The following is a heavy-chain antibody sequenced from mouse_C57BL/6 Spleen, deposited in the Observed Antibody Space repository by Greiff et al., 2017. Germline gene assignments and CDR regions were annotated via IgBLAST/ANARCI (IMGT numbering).Heavy chain of an antibody. CDR1: GYTFTSYW. CDR3: ARNYCGSIYAMDY. CDR2: IDPSDSYT. J-gene: IGHJ4*01. D-gene: IGHD1-1*01. Sequence: QVQLKQPGAELVMPGASVKLSCKASGYTFTSYWMHWVKQRPGQGLEWIGEIDPSDSYTNYNQKFKGKSTLTVDKSSSTAYMQLSSLTSEDSAVYYCARNYCGSIYAMDYWGQGTSVTVSS. V-gene: IGHV1-69*01.